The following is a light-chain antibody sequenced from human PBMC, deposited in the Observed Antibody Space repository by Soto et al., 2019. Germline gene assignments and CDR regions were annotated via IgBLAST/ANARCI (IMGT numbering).Light chain of an antibody. CDR1: QDISSY. J-gene: IGKJ4*01. Sequence: DIQMTQSPSSLSSSVGDRFTMTFLASQDISSYLAWYQQKPEKAPNLLIYAASTLQSGVPSRFSGSGSGTEFTLTISSLQPEDFATYYCQQLNSYPLTFGGGTKVDIK. CDR3: QQLNSYPLT. CDR2: AAS. V-gene: IGKV1-9*01.